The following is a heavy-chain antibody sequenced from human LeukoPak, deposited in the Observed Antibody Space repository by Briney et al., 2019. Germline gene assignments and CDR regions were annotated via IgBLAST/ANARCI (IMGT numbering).Heavy chain of an antibody. CDR2: IYPGDSDT. J-gene: IGHJ6*02. D-gene: IGHD2/OR15-2a*01. Sequence: GESLKISCKGSGYTFTNYWIGWVRQMPGKSLEWMGIIYPGDSDTTYSPSFQGQVTISADKSISTAYLQWSSLKASDTAMYYCARLKYRPPNYYYGMDVWGRGTTVTVSS. V-gene: IGHV5-51*01. CDR3: ARLKYRPPNYYYGMDV. CDR1: GYTFTNYW.